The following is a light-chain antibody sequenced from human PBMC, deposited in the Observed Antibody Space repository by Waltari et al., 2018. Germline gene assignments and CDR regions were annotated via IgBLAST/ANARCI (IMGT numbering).Light chain of an antibody. V-gene: IGKV3-11*01. Sequence: EIVLTQSPATLSLSPGERATLSCRASPSVSSCFAWYQQKPGQAPRLLIYDASNRATGIPARFSGSGSGTDFTLTISSLEPEDFAVYYCQQRSNWPLLTFGPGTKVDI. J-gene: IGKJ3*01. CDR3: QQRSNWPLLT. CDR2: DAS. CDR1: PSVSSC.